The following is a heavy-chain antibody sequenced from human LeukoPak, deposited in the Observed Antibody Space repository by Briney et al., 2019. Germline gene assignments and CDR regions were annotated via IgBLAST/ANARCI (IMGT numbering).Heavy chain of an antibody. J-gene: IGHJ4*02. CDR2: ISGSGGST. CDR1: GFTFSSYA. Sequence: PGGSLRLSCAASGFTFSSYAMSWVRRAPGKGLEWVSAISGSGGSTYYADSVKGRFTISRDNSKNTLYLQMNSLRAEDTAVYYCAKGVSVVVVAAGNYWGQGTLVTVSS. CDR3: AKGVSVVVVAAGNY. V-gene: IGHV3-23*01. D-gene: IGHD2-15*01.